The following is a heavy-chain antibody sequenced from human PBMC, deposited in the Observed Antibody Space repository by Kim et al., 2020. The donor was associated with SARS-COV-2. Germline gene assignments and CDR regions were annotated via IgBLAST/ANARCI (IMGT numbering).Heavy chain of an antibody. CDR2: IYYSGST. CDR3: ARAQLLRYFDWSPGGGYFDY. CDR1: GGSISSYY. D-gene: IGHD3-9*01. J-gene: IGHJ4*02. V-gene: IGHV4-59*01. Sequence: SETLSLTCTVSGGSISSYYWSWIRQPPGKGLEWIGYIYYSGSTNYNPSLKSRVTISVDTSKNQFSLKLSSVTAADTAVYYFARAQLLRYFDWSPGGGYFDYWGQGTLVTVSS.